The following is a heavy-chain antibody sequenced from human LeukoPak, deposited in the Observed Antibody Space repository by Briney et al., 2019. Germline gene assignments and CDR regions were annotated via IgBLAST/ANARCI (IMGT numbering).Heavy chain of an antibody. CDR1: GYRFTDYY. Sequence: ASVKVSCKASGYRFTDYYMHWVRQAPGQGLEWMGWVNPNNGATNYAQKFQGRVTMTRGTSISTAYMDLTSLRSDDSAIYYCARDYGEAATITAFRTYYYFDHWGQGTLVTVSS. V-gene: IGHV1-2*02. J-gene: IGHJ4*02. CDR3: ARDYGEAATITAFRTYYYFDH. CDR2: VNPNNGAT. D-gene: IGHD5-24*01.